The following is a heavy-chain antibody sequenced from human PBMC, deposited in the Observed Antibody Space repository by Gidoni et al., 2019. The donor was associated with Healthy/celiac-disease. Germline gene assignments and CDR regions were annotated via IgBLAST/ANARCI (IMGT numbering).Heavy chain of an antibody. V-gene: IGHV3-33*01. CDR1: GFTFSSYG. J-gene: IGHJ6*02. Sequence: QVQLVESGGGVVPPWRSLRLPCAASGFTFSSYGMHWGRQAPGKGLEGVAVIWYDGSNKYYADSVKGRFTISRDNSKNTLYLQMNSLRAEDTAVYYCARFAIFGVVKADYGMDVWGQGTTVTVSS. CDR2: IWYDGSNK. CDR3: ARFAIFGVVKADYGMDV. D-gene: IGHD3-3*01.